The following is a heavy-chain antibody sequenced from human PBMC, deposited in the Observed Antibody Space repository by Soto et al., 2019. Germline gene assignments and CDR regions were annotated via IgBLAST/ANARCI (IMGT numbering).Heavy chain of an antibody. V-gene: IGHV4-39*01. CDR1: GGSISSSSYY. CDR3: ARISYYYDSSGYNLGFDY. CDR2: IYYSGST. D-gene: IGHD3-22*01. J-gene: IGHJ4*02. Sequence: QLQLQESGPGLVKPSETLSLTCTVSGGSISSSSYYWGWIRQPPGKGLEWIGSIYYSGSTYYNPPLQSRVPISVDTSKNQFSLKLSSVTAADTAVYYCARISYYYDSSGYNLGFDYWGQGTLVTVSS.